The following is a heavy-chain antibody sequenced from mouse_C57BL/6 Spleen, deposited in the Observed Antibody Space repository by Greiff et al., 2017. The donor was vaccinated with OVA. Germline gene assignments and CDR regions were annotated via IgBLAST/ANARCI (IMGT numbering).Heavy chain of an antibody. CDR3: TRDYDYAY. J-gene: IGHJ3*01. V-gene: IGHV1-15*01. Sequence: VQLVESGAELVRPGASVTLSCKASGYTFTDYEMHWVQQTPVHGLEWIGAIDPDAGGTAYNQTFKGKAILTADKSSSTAYMKLRSLTSEDSAVYYCTRDYDYAYWGKGTMVTVSA. D-gene: IGHD2-4*01. CDR2: IDPDAGGT. CDR1: GYTFTDYE.